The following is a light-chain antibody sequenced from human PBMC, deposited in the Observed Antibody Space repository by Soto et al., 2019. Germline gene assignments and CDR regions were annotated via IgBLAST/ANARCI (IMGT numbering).Light chain of an antibody. J-gene: IGKJ1*01. CDR1: QSISSY. CDR2: GAS. V-gene: IGKV3-20*01. CDR3: QQYGSSQPT. Sequence: IVLTQAAGSLSLSPGERTNLSCGASQSISSYLAWYQQKPGKGPKLLIYGASSRDTGTPDRFSGSGSGTDFTLTISRLEPEDFALYYCQQYGSSQPTFGQGTKVDIK.